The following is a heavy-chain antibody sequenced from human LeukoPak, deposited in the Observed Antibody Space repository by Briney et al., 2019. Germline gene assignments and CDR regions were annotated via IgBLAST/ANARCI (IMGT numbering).Heavy chain of an antibody. CDR3: ARDFGWFGELLLFGMDV. CDR2: IYYSGST. CDR1: GGSISSYY. J-gene: IGHJ6*02. D-gene: IGHD3-10*01. V-gene: IGHV4-59*12. Sequence: SETLSLTCTVSGGSISSYYWSWIRQPPGKGLEWIGYIYYSGSTYYNPSLKSRVTISVDTSKNQFSLKLSSVTAADTAVYYCARDFGWFGELLLFGMDVWGQGTTVTVSS.